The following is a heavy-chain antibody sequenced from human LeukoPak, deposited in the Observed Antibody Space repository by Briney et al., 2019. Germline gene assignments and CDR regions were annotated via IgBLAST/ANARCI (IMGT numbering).Heavy chain of an antibody. CDR3: ASLYDSSGYLSYTAFDI. CDR1: GFTFSSYG. J-gene: IGHJ3*02. D-gene: IGHD3-22*01. V-gene: IGHV3-23*01. Sequence: PGGSLRLSCAASGFTFSSYGMSWVRQAPGKGLEWVSAISGSGGSTYYADSVKGRFTISRGNSKNTLYLQMNSLRAEDTALYYCASLYDSSGYLSYTAFDIWGQGTMVTVSS. CDR2: ISGSGGST.